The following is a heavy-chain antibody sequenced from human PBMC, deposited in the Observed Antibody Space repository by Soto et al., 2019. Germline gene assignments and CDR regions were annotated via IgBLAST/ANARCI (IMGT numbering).Heavy chain of an antibody. CDR3: ARGSSSDQLLFDY. D-gene: IGHD6-6*01. J-gene: IGHJ4*02. Sequence: SETLSLTCTVSGGSISSYYWSWIRQPPGKGLEWIGYIYYSGSTNYNPSLKSRVTISVDTSKNQFSLKLSSVTAADTAVYYCARGSSSDQLLFDYWGQGTLVTVAS. CDR2: IYYSGST. CDR1: GGSISSYY. V-gene: IGHV4-59*01.